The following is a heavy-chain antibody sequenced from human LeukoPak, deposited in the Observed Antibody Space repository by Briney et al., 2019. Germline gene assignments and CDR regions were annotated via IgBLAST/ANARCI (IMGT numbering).Heavy chain of an antibody. CDR1: GYTFTGYY. J-gene: IGHJ3*01. D-gene: IGHD7-27*01. V-gene: IGHV1-2*02. CDR2: INSKTGGT. CDR3: ARDPTGDMPAFDL. Sequence: GASVKVSCKASGYTFTGYYMHWLRQAPGQGLEWLGWINSKTGGTNFAQKFAARVFLTRDTSISTAYLDLRRLTSDDTAVYYCARDPTGDMPAFDLWGQGTMLTVSS.